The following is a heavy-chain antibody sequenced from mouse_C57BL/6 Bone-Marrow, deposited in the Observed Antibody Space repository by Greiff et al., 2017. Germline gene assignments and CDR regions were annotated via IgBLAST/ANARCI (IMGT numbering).Heavy chain of an antibody. CDR1: GYAFSSYW. V-gene: IGHV1-80*01. Sequence: QVQLKQSGAELVKPGASVKLSCKASGYAFSSYWMNWVKQRPGRGLEWIGQIYPGDGDTNYNGKFKGKATLTADKSSSTAYMQLSSLTSEDSAVYFCAREEITTVDWYCDVWGTGTTVTVAS. J-gene: IGHJ1*03. D-gene: IGHD1-1*01. CDR2: IYPGDGDT. CDR3: AREEITTVDWYCDV.